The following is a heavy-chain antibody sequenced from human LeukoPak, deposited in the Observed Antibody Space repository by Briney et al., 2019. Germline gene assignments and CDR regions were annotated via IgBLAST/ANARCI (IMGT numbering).Heavy chain of an antibody. J-gene: IGHJ4*02. V-gene: IGHV3-23*01. CDR2: ISGSGGST. CDR1: GFIFSPYS. Sequence: GGSLRLSCAASGFIFSPYSMNWVRQAPGKGLEWVSAISGSGGSTYYADSVKGRFTISRDNSKNTLYLQMNSLRAEDTAVYYCAKDAAAGPFDYWGQGTLVTVSS. CDR3: AKDAAAGPFDY. D-gene: IGHD6-13*01.